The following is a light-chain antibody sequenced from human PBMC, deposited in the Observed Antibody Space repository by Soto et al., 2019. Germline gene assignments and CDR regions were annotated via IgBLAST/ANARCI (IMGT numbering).Light chain of an antibody. Sequence: DIQMTQSPSSVSASVGDRVTITCRASQGISSWLAWHQQKPGKASKLLIYAASSLQSGVPSRFSGSGSVTDFTLTISSLQPEDFATYYCQQANSFPTFGQGTRLEIK. CDR2: AAS. CDR1: QGISSW. J-gene: IGKJ5*01. V-gene: IGKV1-12*01. CDR3: QQANSFPT.